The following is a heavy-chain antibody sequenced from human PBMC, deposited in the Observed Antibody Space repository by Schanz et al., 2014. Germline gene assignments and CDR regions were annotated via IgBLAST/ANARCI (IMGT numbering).Heavy chain of an antibody. CDR3: AKDPSHGDYDYYFDY. V-gene: IGHV3-23*01. J-gene: IGHJ4*02. CDR2: ISHSGGSK. Sequence: DVPLLESGGGLVQPGGSLRLSCAASGFTFNSYAMTWVRQAPGKGLEWVSSISHSGGSKYYADSVKGRFTISRDNSENTLYLQMNSLRAEDTAVYYCAKDPSHGDYDYYFDYWGQGTLVTVSS. CDR1: GFTFNSYA. D-gene: IGHD3-22*01.